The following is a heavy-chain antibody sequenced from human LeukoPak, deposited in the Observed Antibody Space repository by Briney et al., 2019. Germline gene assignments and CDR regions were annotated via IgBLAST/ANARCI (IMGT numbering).Heavy chain of an antibody. J-gene: IGHJ4*02. Sequence: GGPLRLSCAASGFTFSSYAMHWVRQAPGKGLEWGAVISYDGSNKYYADSVKGRFTISRDNSKNTLYLQMNSLRAEDTAVYYCARDRIAGFGELSRFDYWGQGTLVTVSS. CDR2: ISYDGSNK. D-gene: IGHD3-10*01. CDR3: ARDRIAGFGELSRFDY. CDR1: GFTFSSYA. V-gene: IGHV3-30*04.